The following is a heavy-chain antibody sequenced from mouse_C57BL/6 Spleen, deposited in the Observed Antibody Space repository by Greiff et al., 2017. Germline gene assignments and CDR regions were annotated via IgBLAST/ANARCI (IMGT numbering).Heavy chain of an antibody. CDR3: AREDYDEAWFAY. D-gene: IGHD2-4*01. CDR2: INPSNGGT. V-gene: IGHV1-53*01. CDR1: GYTFTSYW. Sequence: QVQLQQPGTELVKPGASVKLSCKASGYTFTSYWLHWVKQRPGQGLEWIGNINPSNGGTNYNDKFKSKATLTVDKYSSTAYMQLSSLTSEDSAVYYCAREDYDEAWFAYWGQGTLVTVSA. J-gene: IGHJ3*01.